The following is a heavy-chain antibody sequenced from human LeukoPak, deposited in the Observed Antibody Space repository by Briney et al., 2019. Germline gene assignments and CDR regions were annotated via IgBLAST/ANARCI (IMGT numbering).Heavy chain of an antibody. V-gene: IGHV4-39*07. J-gene: IGHJ5*02. Sequence: SETLSLTCTASGGSISSSSYCWGWIRQPPGKGLEWIGSIYYSGSTYYNPSLKSRVTISVDTSKNQFSLKLSSVTAADTAVYYCARDLGRGPIVVVTRQNWFDPWGQGTLVTVSS. D-gene: IGHD3-22*01. CDR1: GGSISSSSYC. CDR2: IYYSGST. CDR3: ARDLGRGPIVVVTRQNWFDP.